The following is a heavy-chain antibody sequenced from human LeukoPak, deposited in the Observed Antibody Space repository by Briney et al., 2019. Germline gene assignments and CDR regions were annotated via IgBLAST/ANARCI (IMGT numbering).Heavy chain of an antibody. CDR1: GFTFSSYA. V-gene: IGHV3-23*01. J-gene: IGHJ4*02. Sequence: GGSPRLSCAASGFTFSSYAMSWVRQAPGKGLEWFSVVTGSGGSTYYADSVKGRFTISRDNSKNTLYLQMNSLRVEDTAVYYCAKDHYDRPPSDYWGQGTLVTVSS. CDR2: VTGSGGST. CDR3: AKDHYDRPPSDY. D-gene: IGHD3-22*01.